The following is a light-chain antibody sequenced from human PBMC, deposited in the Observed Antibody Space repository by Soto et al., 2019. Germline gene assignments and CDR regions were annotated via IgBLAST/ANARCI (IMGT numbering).Light chain of an antibody. CDR1: SSNIGSNT. V-gene: IGLV1-44*01. J-gene: IGLJ1*01. CDR2: SNN. Sequence: VLTHAPAASGTPGRKLTCSLSVSSSNIGSNTVNWYQQLPGTAPKLLIYSNNQRPSEVPDRFSGSKSGTSASLAISGLQSEDEADYYCAAWDDSLNGLYVFGTGT. CDR3: AAWDDSLNGLYV.